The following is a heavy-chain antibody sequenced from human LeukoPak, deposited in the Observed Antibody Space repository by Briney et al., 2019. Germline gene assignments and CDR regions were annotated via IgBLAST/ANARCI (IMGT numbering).Heavy chain of an antibody. V-gene: IGHV3-30*18. CDR1: GFTFTNYG. Sequence: PGTSLRLSCAASGFTFTNYGMHWVRQAPAKGLEWVALISNDGSNIYYADSVRGRFTISRDNSKNTLYLQMNSLRAEDTAVYYCAKELRGGSIWRYYFDYWGQGTLVTVSS. D-gene: IGHD6-13*01. CDR2: ISNDGSNI. CDR3: AKELRGGSIWRYYFDY. J-gene: IGHJ4*02.